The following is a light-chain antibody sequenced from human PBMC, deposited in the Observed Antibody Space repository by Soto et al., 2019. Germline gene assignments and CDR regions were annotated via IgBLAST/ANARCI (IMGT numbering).Light chain of an antibody. CDR3: QQYNNCLTWT. CDR1: QSVSSSH. Sequence: EIVFTQSPCTLSLSPGERATLSCRASQSVSSSHLAWYQHKPGQAPRLLIYGASTRATGIPARFSGSGSGTEFTLTISSLQSEDFAVYYCQQYNNCLTWTFGQGTKVDIK. J-gene: IGKJ1*01. CDR2: GAS. V-gene: IGKV3-15*01.